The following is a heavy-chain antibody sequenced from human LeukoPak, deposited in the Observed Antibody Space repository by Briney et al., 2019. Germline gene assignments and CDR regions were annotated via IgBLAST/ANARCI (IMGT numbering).Heavy chain of an antibody. CDR1: GFTFSSYS. D-gene: IGHD3-10*01. V-gene: IGHV3-48*01. J-gene: IGHJ3*02. CDR2: ISSSSTI. Sequence: GGSLRLSCAASGFTFSSYSMDWVRQAPGKGLEWVSYISSSSTIYYADSVKGRFTISRDNAKNSLYLQMNSLRAEDTAVYYCARAYHYNAFDIWGQGTMVTVSS. CDR3: ARAYHYNAFDI.